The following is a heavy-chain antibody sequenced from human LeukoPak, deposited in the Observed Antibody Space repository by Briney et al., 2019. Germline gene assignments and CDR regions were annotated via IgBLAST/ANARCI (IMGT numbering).Heavy chain of an antibody. D-gene: IGHD3-9*01. CDR2: ISGSGGST. V-gene: IGHV3-23*01. J-gene: IGHJ4*02. CDR1: GFTFSSYA. CDR3: AKASLSDYDILTGYYSPVPFDY. Sequence: GGSLRLSCAASGFTFSSYAMSWVRQAPGKGLEWVSAISGSGGSTYYADSVKGRFTISRDNSENTLYLQMNSLRAEDTAVYYCAKASLSDYDILTGYYSPVPFDYWGQGTLVTVSS.